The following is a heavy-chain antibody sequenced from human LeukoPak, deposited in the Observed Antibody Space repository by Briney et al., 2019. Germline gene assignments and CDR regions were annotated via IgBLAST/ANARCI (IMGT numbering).Heavy chain of an antibody. V-gene: IGHV3-33*01. CDR3: ASSAGALIDC. CDR1: GFTFSNYD. D-gene: IGHD6-19*01. CDR2: IWFDGSNK. Sequence: LPGGSLRLSCAASGFTFSNYDMHWVRQAPGKGLEWVAVIWFDGSNKFYADSVKGRFTISRDNSKNTLYLQMNSLRAEDTAVYYCASSAGALIDCWGQGTLVIVSS. J-gene: IGHJ4*02.